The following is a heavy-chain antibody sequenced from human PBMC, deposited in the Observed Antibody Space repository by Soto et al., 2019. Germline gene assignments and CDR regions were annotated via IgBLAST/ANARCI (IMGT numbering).Heavy chain of an antibody. J-gene: IGHJ6*02. CDR3: AREGGHYYYGMDV. V-gene: IGHV3-33*01. D-gene: IGHD3-16*01. Sequence: GGSLRLSCAASGFTFSSYGMHWVRQAPGKGLEWVAVIWYDGSNKYYADSVKGRFTISRDNSKNTLYLQMNSLRAEDTAVYSCAREGGHYYYGMDVWGQGTTVTVSS. CDR2: IWYDGSNK. CDR1: GFTFSSYG.